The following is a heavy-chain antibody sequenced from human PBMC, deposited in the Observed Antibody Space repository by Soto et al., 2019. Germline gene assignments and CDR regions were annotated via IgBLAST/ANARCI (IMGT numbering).Heavy chain of an antibody. CDR3: ARVAGISYYNHMDV. CDR1: GVSLKTYY. D-gene: IGHD1-20*01. Sequence: QVHLQESGPGLVRPSETLSLTCTVSGVSLKTYYWSWIRLPPGGGLEWIGYIFSSGSPNYNPSLRSRVTMSVETSNNHFSLKMSSVTAADTAMYYCARVAGISYYNHMDVWGKGTTVTVSS. V-gene: IGHV4-59*01. J-gene: IGHJ6*03. CDR2: IFSSGSP.